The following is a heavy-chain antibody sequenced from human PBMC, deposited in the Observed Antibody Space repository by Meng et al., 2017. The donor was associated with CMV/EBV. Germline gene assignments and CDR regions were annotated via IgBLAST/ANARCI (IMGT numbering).Heavy chain of an antibody. D-gene: IGHD2-21*01. CDR2: INSDGSST. CDR3: ARDALYCGGDCYSDY. J-gene: IGHJ4*02. Sequence: GESLKISCAASGFTFSSYWMHWVRQAPGKGLVWVSRINSDGSSTSYADSVKGRFTISRDNAKNTLYLQMNSLRAEDTAVYYCARDALYCGGDCYSDYWDQGTLVTVSS. V-gene: IGHV3-74*01. CDR1: GFTFSSYW.